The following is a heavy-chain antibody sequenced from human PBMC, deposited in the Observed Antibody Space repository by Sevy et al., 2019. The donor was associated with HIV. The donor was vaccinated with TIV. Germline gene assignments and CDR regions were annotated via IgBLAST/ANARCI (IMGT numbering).Heavy chain of an antibody. D-gene: IGHD6-13*01. Sequence: GGSLRLSCAASGFTVSSNYMSWVRQAPGKGLEWVSVIYSGGSTYYADSVKGRFTISRDNSKNTLYLQMNSLRAEDTAVYYCARDTRAAAGYYYYYGTDVWGQGTTVTVSS. J-gene: IGHJ6*02. V-gene: IGHV3-53*01. CDR2: IYSGGST. CDR3: ARDTRAAAGYYYYYGTDV. CDR1: GFTVSSNY.